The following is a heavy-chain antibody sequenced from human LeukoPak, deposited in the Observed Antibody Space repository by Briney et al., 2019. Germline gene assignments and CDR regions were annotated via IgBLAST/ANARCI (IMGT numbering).Heavy chain of an antibody. CDR2: IYYSGST. V-gene: IGHV4-31*03. J-gene: IGHJ4*02. CDR1: GGSISSGGYY. CDR3: ARSPNALNLGGNSKYFDY. Sequence: SQTLSLTCTVSGGSISSGGYYWSWIRQPPGKGLEWFGYIYYSGSTYYNPSLKSRVTISEDTSKNQFSLKLSSVTAADTAVYYCARSPNALNLGGNSKYFDYWGQGTLVTVSS. D-gene: IGHD4-23*01.